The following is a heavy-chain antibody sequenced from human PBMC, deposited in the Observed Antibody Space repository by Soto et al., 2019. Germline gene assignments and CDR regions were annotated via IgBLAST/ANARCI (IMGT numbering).Heavy chain of an antibody. CDR3: ARAPYYYDSSVYYAY. Sequence: PGGSLRHPCAAAGFTFSSYSINCVRQAPGKGLEWVSSISSSSSYIYYADSVKGRFTISRDNAKNSLYLQMNSLRAEDTAVYYCARAPYYYDSSVYYAYWGQGTLVTVSS. D-gene: IGHD3-22*01. CDR1: GFTFSSYS. CDR2: ISSSSSYI. V-gene: IGHV3-21*01. J-gene: IGHJ4*02.